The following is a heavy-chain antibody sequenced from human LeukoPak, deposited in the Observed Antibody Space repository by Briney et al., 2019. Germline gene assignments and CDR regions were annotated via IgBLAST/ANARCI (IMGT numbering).Heavy chain of an antibody. V-gene: IGHV1-69*06. D-gene: IGHD3-3*01. J-gene: IGHJ4*02. CDR1: GYTFSSYA. Sequence: PRASVKVSCKASGYTFSSYAISWVRQAPGQGLEWMGGIIPIFGTANYAQKFQGRVTITADKSTSTAYMELSSLRSEDTAVYYCARAGVAMGWFDYWGQGTLVTVSS. CDR3: ARAGVAMGWFDY. CDR2: IIPIFGTA.